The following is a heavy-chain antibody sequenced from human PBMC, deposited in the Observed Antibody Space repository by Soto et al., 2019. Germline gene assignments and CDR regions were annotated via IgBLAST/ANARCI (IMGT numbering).Heavy chain of an antibody. D-gene: IGHD6-6*01. J-gene: IGHJ3*02. CDR1: GGSFSGYY. V-gene: IGHV4-34*01. CDR3: ARDHHHLAARFRASPGDDAFDI. CDR2: INHSGST. Sequence: ETLSLTCAVYGGSFSGYYWSWIRQPPGKGLEWIGEINHSGSTNYNPSLKSRVTISVDTSKNQFSLKLSSVTAADTAVYYCARDHHHLAARFRASPGDDAFDIWGQGTMVTVSS.